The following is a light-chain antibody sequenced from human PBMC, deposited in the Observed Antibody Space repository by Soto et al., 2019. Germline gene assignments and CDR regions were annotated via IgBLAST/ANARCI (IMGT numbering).Light chain of an antibody. CDR2: DAS. Sequence: EIVLTQSPATLSLSPGERATLSCRASQSVSSYLAWYQQKPGQAPSLLIYDASNRATGIPARFSGSGSGTDVTLTISSREPEDFAVYYCQQRSNWPRTFGQGTKLEIK. J-gene: IGKJ2*01. CDR3: QQRSNWPRT. V-gene: IGKV3-11*01. CDR1: QSVSSY.